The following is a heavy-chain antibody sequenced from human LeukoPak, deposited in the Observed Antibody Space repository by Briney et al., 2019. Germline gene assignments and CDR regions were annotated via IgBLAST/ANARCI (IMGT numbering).Heavy chain of an antibody. J-gene: IGHJ6*02. Sequence: GGPLRLSCAASGFTFNYAWMSWVRQVPGKGLEWVGQTVSEIDGGTTDYAAPVKGRFTISRDDSKSTLYLQMNSLKIEDIAVYYCTTDEDWNYARKDVWGQGATVIVSS. CDR3: TTDEDWNYARKDV. CDR2: TVSEIDGGTT. V-gene: IGHV3-15*04. CDR1: GFTFNYAW. D-gene: IGHD1-7*01.